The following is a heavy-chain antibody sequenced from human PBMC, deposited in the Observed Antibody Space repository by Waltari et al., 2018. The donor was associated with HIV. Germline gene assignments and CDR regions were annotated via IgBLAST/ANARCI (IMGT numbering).Heavy chain of an antibody. Sequence: QVQLVESGGGVVQPGTSLTPSSAASGFPFSDHSLPWVRQPPGKGLEWVASVIYDGSNEDYADAVTGRFTVSRDNSKNTLYLQMDSLRPEDTAVYYCATNSGSYRQGWFDPWGQGTQVTVSS. CDR3: ATNSGSYRQGWFDP. V-gene: IGHV3-30*01. J-gene: IGHJ5*02. D-gene: IGHD1-26*01. CDR2: VIYDGSNE. CDR1: GFPFSDHS.